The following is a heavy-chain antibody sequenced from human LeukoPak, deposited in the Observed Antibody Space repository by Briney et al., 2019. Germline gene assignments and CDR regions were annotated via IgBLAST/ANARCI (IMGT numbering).Heavy chain of an antibody. D-gene: IGHD5-12*01. J-gene: IGHJ6*03. CDR1: GFTFSSYD. Sequence: GSLRLSCAVSGFTFSSYDMHWVRQVTGKGLEWVSAIDIASYTYYTGSVKGRFNISRDNSKNTLYLQMKSLRAEDTAVYYCAKGGGYEAQYYYYYLDVWGKGTTVTISS. V-gene: IGHV3-13*01. CDR3: AKGGGYEAQYYYYYLDV. CDR2: IDIASYT.